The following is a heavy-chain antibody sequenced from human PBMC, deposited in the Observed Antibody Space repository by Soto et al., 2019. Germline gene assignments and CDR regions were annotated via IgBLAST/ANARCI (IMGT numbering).Heavy chain of an antibody. CDR1: GGSFSGYY. Sequence: SETLSLTCAVYGGSFSGYYWSWIRQPPGKGLEWIGEINHSGSTNYNPSLKSRVTISVDTSKNQFSLKLSSVTAADTAVYYCARRRKIKDNWFDPWGQGTLVTVSS. V-gene: IGHV4-34*01. CDR3: ARRRKIKDNWFDP. CDR2: INHSGST. J-gene: IGHJ5*02.